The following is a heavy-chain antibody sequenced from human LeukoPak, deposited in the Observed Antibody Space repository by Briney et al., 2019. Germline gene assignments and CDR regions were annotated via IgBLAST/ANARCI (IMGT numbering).Heavy chain of an antibody. Sequence: GGSLRLSCAASGFTFSSYSMNWVRQAPGKGLEWVSSISSSSSYIYYADSVKGRFTISRDNSKNTLYLQMNSLRAEDTAIYYCARARVKKTTLDAFDLWGQGTMVTVSS. CDR2: ISSSSSYI. V-gene: IGHV3-21*01. CDR1: GFTFSSYS. D-gene: IGHD1-1*01. J-gene: IGHJ3*01. CDR3: ARARVKKTTLDAFDL.